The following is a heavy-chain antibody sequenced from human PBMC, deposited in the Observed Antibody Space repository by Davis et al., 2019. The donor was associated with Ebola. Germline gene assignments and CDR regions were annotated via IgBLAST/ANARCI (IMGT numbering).Heavy chain of an antibody. CDR2: IKQDGSEK. D-gene: IGHD4-17*01. V-gene: IGHV3-7*01. Sequence: GESLKISCAASGFTFSSYWMSWVRQAPGKGLEWVANIKQDGSEKYYVDSVKGRFTISRDNAKNALYLQMNSLRAEATAVYYCARELGYGDLPDYWGQGTLVTVSS. CDR1: GFTFSSYW. CDR3: ARELGYGDLPDY. J-gene: IGHJ4*02.